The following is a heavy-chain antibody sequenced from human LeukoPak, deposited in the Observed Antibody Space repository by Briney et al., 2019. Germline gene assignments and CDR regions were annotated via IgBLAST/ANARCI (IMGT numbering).Heavy chain of an antibody. CDR2: ISWNSGSI. D-gene: IGHD6-6*01. J-gene: IGHJ3*01. V-gene: IGHV3-9*01. Sequence: GGSLRLSCAASGFTFDDYAMHWVRQAPGKGLEWVSGISWNSGSIGYADVVKGRFTISRDNAKNSLYLQINSLRAEDTAVYYCARSSYSSSSSVWGQGTMVTVSS. CDR3: ARSSYSSSSSV. CDR1: GFTFDDYA.